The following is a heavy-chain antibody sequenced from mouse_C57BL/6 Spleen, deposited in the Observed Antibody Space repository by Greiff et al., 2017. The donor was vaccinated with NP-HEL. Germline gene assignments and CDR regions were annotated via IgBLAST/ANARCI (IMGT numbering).Heavy chain of an antibody. D-gene: IGHD4-1*02. CDR3: ARDQLGLAY. V-gene: IGHV1-82*01. CDR1: GYAFSSSW. Sequence: VKLVESGPELVKPGASVKISCKASGYAFSSSWMNWVKQRPGKGLEWIGRIYPGDGDTNYNGKFKGKATLTADKSSSTAYMQLSSLTSENAAVYFCARDQLGLAYWGQGTLVTVSA. CDR2: IYPGDGDT. J-gene: IGHJ3*01.